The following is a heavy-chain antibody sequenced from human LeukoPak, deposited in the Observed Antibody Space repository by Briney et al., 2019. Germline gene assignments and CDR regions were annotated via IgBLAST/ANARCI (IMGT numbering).Heavy chain of an antibody. CDR3: ARATLKAGNDAFDI. Sequence: SETLSLTCTVSGGSISSYYWSWIRQPPGKGLEWIGYIYYSGSTNYNPSLKSRVTISVDTSKNQFSLKLSSVTAADTAVYYCARATLKAGNDAFDIWGQGTMVTVSP. CDR1: GGSISSYY. J-gene: IGHJ3*02. D-gene: IGHD5-12*01. CDR2: IYYSGST. V-gene: IGHV4-59*01.